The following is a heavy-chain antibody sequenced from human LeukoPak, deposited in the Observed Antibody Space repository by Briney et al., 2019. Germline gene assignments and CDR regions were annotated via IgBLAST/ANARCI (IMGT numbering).Heavy chain of an antibody. CDR1: GFTFTNYA. D-gene: IGHD3-10*01. CDR2: ISPGGST. J-gene: IGHJ4*02. CDR3: AKRSGSGGPFDY. V-gene: IGHV3-23*01. Sequence: GGSLRLSCAASGFTFTNYAMSWVRQAPGRGLEWVSNISPGGSTNYADSVKGRFTISRDNYKNTMYLQMNSLRAEDTAVYYCAKRSGSGGPFDYWGQGILVTVSS.